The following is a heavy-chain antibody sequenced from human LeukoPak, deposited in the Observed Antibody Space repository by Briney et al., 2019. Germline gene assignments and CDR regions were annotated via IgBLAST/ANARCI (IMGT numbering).Heavy chain of an antibody. D-gene: IGHD3-16*02. CDR1: GYTFTKSG. CDR2: ISGYNGNT. CDR3: ARGPYDYVWGSYRKSNDY. Sequence: ASVKVSCKASGYTFTKSGISWVRQAPGQGLEWMGWISGYNGNTNFAQKFQGRVTMTTDTSTSTAYMELSSLRSEDTAVYYCARGPYDYVWGSYRKSNDYWGQGTLVTVSS. J-gene: IGHJ4*02. V-gene: IGHV1-18*01.